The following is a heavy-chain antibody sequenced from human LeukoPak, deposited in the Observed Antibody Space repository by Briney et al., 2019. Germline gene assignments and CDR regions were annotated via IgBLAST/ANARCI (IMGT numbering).Heavy chain of an antibody. V-gene: IGHV4-34*01. CDR3: ARTQVLRYFDWLPWNYYYGMDV. CDR1: GGSFIGYY. CDR2: INHSGST. D-gene: IGHD3-9*01. J-gene: IGHJ6*02. Sequence: PSETLSLTCAVYGGSFIGYYWSWIRQPPGKGLEWIGEINHSGSTNYNPSLKSRVTISVDTSKNQFSLKLSSVTAADTAVYYCARTQVLRYFDWLPWNYYYGMDVWGQGTTVTVSS.